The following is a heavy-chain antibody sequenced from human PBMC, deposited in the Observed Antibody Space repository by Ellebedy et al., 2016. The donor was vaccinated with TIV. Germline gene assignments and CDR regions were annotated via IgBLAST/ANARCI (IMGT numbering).Heavy chain of an antibody. CDR1: GFTFSSYS. J-gene: IGHJ4*02. D-gene: IGHD6-19*01. CDR3: ATFTYTSGWSGD. Sequence: GESLKISCAASGFTFSSYSMNWVRQAPGKGLVWVSRISSDGSSTSYADSVKGRFTSSRDNAKNTLYLLMNSLRAEDTAVYYCATFTYTSGWSGDWGQGTLVTVSS. V-gene: IGHV3-74*01. CDR2: ISSDGSST.